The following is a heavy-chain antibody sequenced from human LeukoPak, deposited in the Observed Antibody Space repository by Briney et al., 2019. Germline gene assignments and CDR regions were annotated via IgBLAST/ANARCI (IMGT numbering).Heavy chain of an antibody. CDR3: ARVKKQWLVRPPSGYYYYYMDV. J-gene: IGHJ6*03. CDR2: ISYDGSNK. CDR1: GFTFSSYA. V-gene: IGHV3-30*04. D-gene: IGHD6-19*01. Sequence: QAGGSLRLSCAASGFTFSSYAMHWVRQAPGKGLEWVAVISYDGSNKYYADSVKGRFTISRDNSKNTLYLQMNSLRAEDTAVYYCARVKKQWLVRPPSGYYYYYMDVWGKGTTVTVSS.